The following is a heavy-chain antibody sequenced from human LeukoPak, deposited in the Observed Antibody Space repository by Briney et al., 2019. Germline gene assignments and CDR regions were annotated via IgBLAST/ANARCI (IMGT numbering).Heavy chain of an antibody. V-gene: IGHV6-1*01. CDR1: GDSGSSNSAV. J-gene: IGHJ4*02. D-gene: IGHD6-19*01. Sequence: SQTLSLTCAISGDSGSSNSAVWTWIRQSPSRGLEWLGRTYYRSKWYNDYAVSVKSRITINPDTSKNHFSLQLNSVTPEDTAVYYCARESASGWAEYWGQGTLVTVSS. CDR3: ARESASGWAEY. CDR2: TYYRSKWYN.